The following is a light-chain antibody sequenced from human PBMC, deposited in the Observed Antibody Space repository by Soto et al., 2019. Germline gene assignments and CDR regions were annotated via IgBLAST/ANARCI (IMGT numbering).Light chain of an antibody. CDR1: QSITYW. CDR3: QQYHSFSYT. CDR2: DVF. Sequence: DIQMTQSPSSLSASVGDRVTITCRASQSITYWLAWYQQKPGRAPKLLIYDVFNLQSGVPSRFSRRGYCTEFPLPISSLHPDDSATYYCQQYHSFSYTLRQRTKV. J-gene: IGKJ2*01. V-gene: IGKV1-5*01.